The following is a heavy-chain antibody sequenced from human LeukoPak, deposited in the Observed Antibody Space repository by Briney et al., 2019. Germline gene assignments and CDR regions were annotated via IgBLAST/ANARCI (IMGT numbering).Heavy chain of an antibody. D-gene: IGHD2-15*01. V-gene: IGHV3-74*01. CDR2: IKTDGSNT. CDR3: ARESYCTGGSCYSGRAFDV. CDR1: GFTFSTYW. Sequence: GGSLRLSCAASGFTFSTYWRHWVRQDPRKGLVWVSRIKTDGSNTYYADSVKGRFTISRDNAKNTLYLQMNSLRAEDTALYYCARESYCTGGSCYSGRAFDVWGQGTMVTVSS. J-gene: IGHJ3*01.